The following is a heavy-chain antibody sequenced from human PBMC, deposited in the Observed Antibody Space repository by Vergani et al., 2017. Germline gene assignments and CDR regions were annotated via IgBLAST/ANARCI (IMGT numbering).Heavy chain of an antibody. D-gene: IGHD3-3*01. J-gene: IGHJ4*02. Sequence: QVQLVQSGAEVKKPGSSVKVSCKASGGTFSSYAISWVRQAPGQGLEWMGISNPSGGSTSYAQKFQGRVTMTRDTSTSTVYMELSSLRSEDTAVYYCGIFGVGRWGQGTLVTVSS. CDR3: GIFGVGR. CDR2: SNPSGGST. V-gene: IGHV1-46*03. CDR1: GGTFSSYA.